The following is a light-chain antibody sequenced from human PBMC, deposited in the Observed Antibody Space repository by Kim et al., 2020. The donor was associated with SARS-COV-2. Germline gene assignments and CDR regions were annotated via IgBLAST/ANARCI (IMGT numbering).Light chain of an antibody. CDR3: QNHNSAPIT. J-gene: IGKJ5*01. V-gene: IGKV1-27*01. Sequence: DIQMTQSPSSLSASVGDRVTITCRASQGIRNNLAWYQQKPGRVPKLLIYGASALQSGVPTRFSGSGSRTDFTLTISSMQPEDVATYFCQNHNSAPITFGQGTRLEIK. CDR2: GAS. CDR1: QGIRNN.